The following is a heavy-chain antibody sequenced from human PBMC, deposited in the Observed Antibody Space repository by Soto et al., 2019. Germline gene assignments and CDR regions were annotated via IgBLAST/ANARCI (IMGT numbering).Heavy chain of an antibody. J-gene: IGHJ5*02. CDR3: ARGGAAAGYNWFDP. D-gene: IGHD6-13*01. CDR1: GGSISSGGYY. V-gene: IGHV4-31*03. CDR2: IYYSGST. Sequence: SETLSLTCTVSGGSISSGGYYWSWIRQHPGKGLEWIGYIYYSGSTYYNPSLKSRVTISVGTSKNQFSLKLSSVTAADTAVYYCARGGAAAGYNWFDPWGQGTLVTVSS.